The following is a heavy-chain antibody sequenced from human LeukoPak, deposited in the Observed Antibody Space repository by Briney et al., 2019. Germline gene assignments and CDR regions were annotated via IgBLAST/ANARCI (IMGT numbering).Heavy chain of an antibody. CDR1: GFTFSSYE. D-gene: IGHD6-13*01. CDR3: ARGSGSSWYFYFDY. CDR2: VSSSGSTI. J-gene: IGHJ4*02. V-gene: IGHV3-48*03. Sequence: GGSLRLSCAASGFTFSSYEMNWVRQAPGKGLEWVSYVSSSGSTIYYADSVKGRFTISRDNAKNSVYLQMNSLRAEDTALYYCARGSGSSWYFYFDYWGQGTLVTVSS.